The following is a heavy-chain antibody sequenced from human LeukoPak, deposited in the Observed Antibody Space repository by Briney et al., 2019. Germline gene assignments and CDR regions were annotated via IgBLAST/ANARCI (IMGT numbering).Heavy chain of an antibody. CDR1: GFTFSSYW. J-gene: IGHJ4*02. CDR3: ARVFRSTVTGEYYFDY. Sequence: GGSLRLSCAASGFTFSSYWMSWVRQAPGKGLEWVANIKQDGSEKYYVDSVEGRFTISRDNAKNSLYLQMNSLRAEDTAVYYCARVFRSTVTGEYYFDYWGQGTLVTVSS. D-gene: IGHD4-11*01. V-gene: IGHV3-7*01. CDR2: IKQDGSEK.